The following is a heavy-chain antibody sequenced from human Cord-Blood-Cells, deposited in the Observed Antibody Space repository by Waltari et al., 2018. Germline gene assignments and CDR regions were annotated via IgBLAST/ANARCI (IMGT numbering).Heavy chain of an antibody. CDR1: GYTFTSYF. CDR3: ARTRSGYYAFDI. CDR2: MNPNSGNT. V-gene: IGHV1-8*03. D-gene: IGHD3-3*01. Sequence: QVQLVQSGAEVKKPGASVKVSCKASGYTFTSYFINGVRQATGQGLEWMGWMNPNSGNTGYAQKCQGRVTITRNTSISTAYMELSSLRSEDTAVYYGARTRSGYYAFDIWGQGTMVTVSS. J-gene: IGHJ3*02.